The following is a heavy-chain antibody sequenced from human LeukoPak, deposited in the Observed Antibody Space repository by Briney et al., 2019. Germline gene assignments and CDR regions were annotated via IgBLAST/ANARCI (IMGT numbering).Heavy chain of an antibody. V-gene: IGHV4-39*07. CDR2: IFYSGST. CDR1: GGSISTSSYY. Sequence: KPSETLSLICTVSGGSISTSSYYWGWVRQPPGKGLEWIGNIFYSGSTYYSPSLKSRVTISLDTSRNQFSLKLSSVTAAGTAVYYCARGNDFGMYYYYMDVWGRGTTVTVSS. CDR3: ARGNDFGMYYYYMDV. D-gene: IGHD3-3*01. J-gene: IGHJ6*03.